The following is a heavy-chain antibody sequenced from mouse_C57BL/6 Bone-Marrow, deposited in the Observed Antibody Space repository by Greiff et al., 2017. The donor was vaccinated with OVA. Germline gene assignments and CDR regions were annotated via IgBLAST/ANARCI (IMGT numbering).Heavy chain of an antibody. D-gene: IGHD1-1*01. CDR2: IHPNSGST. Sequence: QVQLQQPGAELVKPGASVKLSCKASGYTFTSYWMHWVKQRPGQGLEWIGMIHPNSGSTNYNEKFKSKATLTVDKSSSTAYMQLSSLTSEDSAVYYCARLYYYGSSYGYWGQGTTLTVSS. CDR3: ARLYYYGSSYGY. J-gene: IGHJ2*01. V-gene: IGHV1-64*01. CDR1: GYTFTSYW.